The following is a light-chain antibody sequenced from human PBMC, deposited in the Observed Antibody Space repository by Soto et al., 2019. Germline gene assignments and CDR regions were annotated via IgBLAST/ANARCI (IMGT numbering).Light chain of an antibody. CDR1: NSNIGSDI. CDR3: ATWDVGLSGPVV. V-gene: IGLV1-44*01. Sequence: QSVLTQPPSASGTPGQRATISCCGRNSNIGSDIVNCYQLLPGAAPEVLINTTNQRPSGVPERFSGSKSGTSASLAISGLQSEDEANSACATWDVGLSGPVVFGPGPKVTV. CDR2: TTN. J-gene: IGLJ1*01.